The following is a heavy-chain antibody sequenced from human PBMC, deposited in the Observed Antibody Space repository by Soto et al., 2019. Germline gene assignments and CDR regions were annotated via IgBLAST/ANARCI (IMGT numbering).Heavy chain of an antibody. Sequence: EVQLLESGGGLVQPGGSLRLSCAASGFTFSSYAMSWVRQAPGKGLEWVSVISGSGGSTYYADSVKGRFTISRDNXTNTLYLQMNSLRVEDTAVYYWAKGSGYSYGPPADYWGQGTLVTVSS. D-gene: IGHD5-18*01. CDR1: GFTFSSYA. CDR2: ISGSGGST. V-gene: IGHV3-23*01. CDR3: AKGSGYSYGPPADY. J-gene: IGHJ4*02.